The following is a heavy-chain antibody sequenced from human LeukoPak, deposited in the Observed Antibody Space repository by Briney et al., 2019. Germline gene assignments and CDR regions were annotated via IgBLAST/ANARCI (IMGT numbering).Heavy chain of an antibody. V-gene: IGHV4-34*01. CDR3: ARGLGYYFDY. D-gene: IGHD3-16*01. CDR2: INHSGST. CDR1: GGSFSGYY. Sequence: SETLSLTCAVYGGSFSGYYWSWIRQPPGKGLEWIGEINHSGSTNYNPSLKSRVTISVDTSKNQFSLKLSSVTAADTAVYYCARGLGYYFDYWGQGTLVTASS. J-gene: IGHJ4*02.